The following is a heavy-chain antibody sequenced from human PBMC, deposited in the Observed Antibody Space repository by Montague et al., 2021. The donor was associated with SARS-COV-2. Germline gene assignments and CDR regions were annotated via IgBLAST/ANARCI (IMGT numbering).Heavy chain of an antibody. Sequence: SLRLSCAASGFTFSSYAMHWVRQAPGKGLEWVAVISYDGSNKYYADSVKGRFTISRDNSKNTLYLQMNSLRAEDTAVYYCARGLYGDYKYFDYWGQGTLVTVSS. J-gene: IGHJ4*02. CDR3: ARGLYGDYKYFDY. V-gene: IGHV3-30*04. CDR2: ISYDGSNK. CDR1: GFTFSSYA. D-gene: IGHD4-17*01.